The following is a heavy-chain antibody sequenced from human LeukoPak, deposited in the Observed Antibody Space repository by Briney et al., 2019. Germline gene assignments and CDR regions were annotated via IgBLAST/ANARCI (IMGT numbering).Heavy chain of an antibody. CDR3: ARLGSGWSFDY. CDR2: ITTGSDYI. J-gene: IGHJ4*02. D-gene: IGHD6-19*01. CDR1: GFTFSTYD. Sequence: GGSLRLSCAASGFTFSTYDINWVRQAPGKGLEWVSSITTGSDYIYYADSVKGRFTISRDNSKNTLYMQMNSLRAEDTAMYYCARLGSGWSFDYWGQGTLVTVSS. V-gene: IGHV3-21*01.